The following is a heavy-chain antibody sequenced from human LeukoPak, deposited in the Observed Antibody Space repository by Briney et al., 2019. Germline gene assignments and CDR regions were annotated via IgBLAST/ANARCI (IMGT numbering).Heavy chain of an antibody. D-gene: IGHD2-15*01. V-gene: IGHV1-69*05. Sequence: GASVKVSCKASGGTFSSYAISWVRQAPGQGLEWMGGIIPIFGTANYAQKFQGRVTMTRDTSISTAYMELSRLRSDDTAVYYCARGGCSGGSCPYQYDPWGQGTLVTVSS. CDR1: GGTFSSYA. CDR2: IIPIFGTA. J-gene: IGHJ5*02. CDR3: ARGGCSGGSCPYQYDP.